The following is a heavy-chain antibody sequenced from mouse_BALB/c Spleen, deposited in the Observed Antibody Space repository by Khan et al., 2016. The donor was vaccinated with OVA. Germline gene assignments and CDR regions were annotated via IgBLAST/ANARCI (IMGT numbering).Heavy chain of an antibody. CDR3: TRSGWAAFAY. D-gene: IGHD1-1*02. CDR1: GYTFTSYY. Sequence: QVQLKESGAELVKPGASVKLSCKASGYTFTSYYIYWVKQRPGQGLEWIGGINPSNGGTYFNEKFESKATLTVDKSSSTAFMQVSNLTSEDSAVYYCTRSGWAAFAYWGQGTLVTVSA. V-gene: IGHV1S81*02. CDR2: INPSNGGT. J-gene: IGHJ3*01.